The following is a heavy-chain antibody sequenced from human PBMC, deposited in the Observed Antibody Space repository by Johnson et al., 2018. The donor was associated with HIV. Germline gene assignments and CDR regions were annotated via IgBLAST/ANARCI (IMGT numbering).Heavy chain of an antibody. CDR1: GFTVNSNY. CDR2: IYSGGST. D-gene: IGHD4-17*01. Sequence: VQLVESGGGVVQPGGSLRLSCAASGFTVNSNYMSWVRQAPGKGLEWVSVIYSGGSTYYADSVKGRFTISRDNSKNTLYLQMGSLIAEDMAVYYCARESTPWGGDYVGYSFDLWGQGTTVTVTS. V-gene: IGHV3-66*01. CDR3: ARESTPWGGDYVGYSFDL. J-gene: IGHJ3*01.